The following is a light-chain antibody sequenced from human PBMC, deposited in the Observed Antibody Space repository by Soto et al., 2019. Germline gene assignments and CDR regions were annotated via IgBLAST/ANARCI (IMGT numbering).Light chain of an antibody. J-gene: IGLJ3*02. V-gene: IGLV2-8*01. Sequence: QSALTQPPSASGSPGQSVTISCTGTSSDVGGYNSVSWYQQHPGKAPKLIIYEVTKRPSGVPDRFSGSKSGNTASLTVSGLHAEEEADYYCSSHAGINNLVFGGGTKLTVL. CDR1: SSDVGGYNS. CDR2: EVT. CDR3: SSHAGINNLV.